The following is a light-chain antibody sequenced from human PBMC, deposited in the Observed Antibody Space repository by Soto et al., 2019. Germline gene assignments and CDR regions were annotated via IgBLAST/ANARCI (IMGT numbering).Light chain of an antibody. CDR1: QGISNY. CDR2: AAS. J-gene: IGKJ1*01. Sequence: DIQMTQSPSSLSASVGDRVTITCRASQGISNYLAWYQQKPGKVPKLLIYAASTLQSGVPSRFSGSGSGTDFTLTISSLQSEDVATYYCQKYSSAPAVGQGTKVEIQ. CDR3: QKYSSAPA. V-gene: IGKV1-27*01.